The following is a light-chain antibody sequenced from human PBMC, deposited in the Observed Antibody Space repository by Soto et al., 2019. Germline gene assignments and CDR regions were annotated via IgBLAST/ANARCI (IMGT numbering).Light chain of an antibody. CDR3: QQYGLFPPCT. CDR2: GTS. J-gene: IGKJ1*01. Sequence: EIVLTHSPGTLSLSPGERATLSCRASHRVSGNSLAWYQQKPGQPPRLLIYGTSRRATGVPDRFSASGSGTDFTLNISRLEAGDFAIYYCQQYGLFPPCTFGHGTKVDIK. CDR1: HRVSGNS. V-gene: IGKV3-20*01.